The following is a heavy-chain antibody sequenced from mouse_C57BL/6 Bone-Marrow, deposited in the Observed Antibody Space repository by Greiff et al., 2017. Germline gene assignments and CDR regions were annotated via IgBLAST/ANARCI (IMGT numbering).Heavy chain of an antibody. V-gene: IGHV1-4*01. CDR1: GYTFTSYT. J-gene: IGHJ3*01. CDR2: INPSSGYT. CDR3: ARGRPGRGWVAY. D-gene: IGHD3-3*01. Sequence: VQLQQSGAELARPGASVKMSCKASGYTFTSYTMHWVKQRPGQGLEWIGYINPSSGYTKYNQKFKDKATLTADKSSSTAYMQLSNLTFEDSAVSYCARGRPGRGWVAYWGQGTLVTVSA.